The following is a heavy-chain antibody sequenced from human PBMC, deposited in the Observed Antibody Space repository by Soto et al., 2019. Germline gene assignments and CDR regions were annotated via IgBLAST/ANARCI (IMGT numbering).Heavy chain of an antibody. V-gene: IGHV3-23*01. Sequence: GGSLRLSFAASGFTFSSYTMSWGRQSPGKGLEWCSAISVSGVSTYYAHSLKGRFTISRDNSKNALYLQMHSLRDEVPAVYYCATRGGQQLLVLKFAYGGEGSLVTV. CDR3: ATRGGQQLLVLKFAY. CDR2: ISVSGVST. D-gene: IGHD6-19*01. CDR1: GFTFSSYT. J-gene: IGHJ4*02.